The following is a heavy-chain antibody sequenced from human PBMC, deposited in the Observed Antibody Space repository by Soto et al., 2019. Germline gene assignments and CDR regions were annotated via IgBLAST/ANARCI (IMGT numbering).Heavy chain of an antibody. Sequence: QVQLVESGGGVVQPEGSLRLSCAASGYTFSCCGMDWVRQAPGKGLGWVPVIWYDGSKRYYADSVKGRFTISRDVSKSTVYLQMNNLRVEDTAVYYCVRVGIGGTRDGMDVWGQGTSVIVSS. CDR1: GYTFSCCG. D-gene: IGHD1-1*01. J-gene: IGHJ6*02. CDR2: IWYDGSKR. CDR3: VRVGIGGTRDGMDV. V-gene: IGHV3-33*01.